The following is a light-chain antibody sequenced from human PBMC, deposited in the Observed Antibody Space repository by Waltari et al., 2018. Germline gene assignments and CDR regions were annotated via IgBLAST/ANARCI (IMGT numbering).Light chain of an antibody. CDR1: QSISSN. CDR2: AAS. CDR3: QQYHSWVS. V-gene: IGKV3-15*01. J-gene: IGKJ4*01. Sequence: MTQPPATLSVSPGERFTPSCRASQSISSNLPWYHQKPGQATSLLIYAASTRATGVAARFSGSGSGTEFTLIVSRLQYEDFAIYFWQQYHSWVSFGGGTRVDI.